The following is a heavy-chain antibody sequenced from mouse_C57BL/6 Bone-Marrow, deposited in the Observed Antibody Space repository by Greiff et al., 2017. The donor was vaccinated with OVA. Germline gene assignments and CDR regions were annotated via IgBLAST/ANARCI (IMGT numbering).Heavy chain of an antibody. CDR3: ARRGYGKRYYFDD. Sequence: EVKLMESGGGLVQPGGSLKLSCAASGFTFSDYYMYWVRQTPEKRLEWVAYISNGGGSTYYPDTVKGRFTISRDNAKNTLYLQMSRLKSEDTAMYYCARRGYGKRYYFDDWGKGTTLTVSS. CDR1: GFTFSDYY. CDR2: ISNGGGST. J-gene: IGHJ2*01. V-gene: IGHV5-12*01. D-gene: IGHD2-10*02.